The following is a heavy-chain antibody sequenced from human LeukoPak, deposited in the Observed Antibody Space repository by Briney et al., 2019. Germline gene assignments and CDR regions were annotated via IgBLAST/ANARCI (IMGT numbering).Heavy chain of an antibody. CDR1: GFTFSSYA. Sequence: GGSLRLSCAASGFTFSSYAMSWVRQAPGKGLEWVSGISGGGGSTYYADSVKGRFTISRDNSKNTLYLQMNSLRAEDTAVYYCAKDAFYSNHGIPRFDPWGQGTLVTVSS. V-gene: IGHV3-23*01. CDR2: ISGGGGST. J-gene: IGHJ5*02. CDR3: AKDAFYSNHGIPRFDP. D-gene: IGHD4-11*01.